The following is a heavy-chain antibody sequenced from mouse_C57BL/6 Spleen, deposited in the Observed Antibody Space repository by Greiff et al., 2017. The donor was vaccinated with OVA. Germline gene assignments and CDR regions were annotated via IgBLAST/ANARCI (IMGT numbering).Heavy chain of an antibody. CDR2: IYPRSGNT. CDR3: AIDLNWDVRYFDV. D-gene: IGHD4-1*01. Sequence: QVQLQQSGAELARPGASVKLSCKASGYTFTSYGISWVKQRTGQGLEWIGEIYPRSGNTYYNEKFKGKATLTADKSSSTAYMELRSLTSEDSAVYFCAIDLNWDVRYFDVWGTGTTVTVSS. J-gene: IGHJ1*03. V-gene: IGHV1-81*01. CDR1: GYTFTSYG.